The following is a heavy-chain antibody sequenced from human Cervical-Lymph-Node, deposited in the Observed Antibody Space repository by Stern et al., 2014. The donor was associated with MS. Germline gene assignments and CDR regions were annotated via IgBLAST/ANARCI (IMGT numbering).Heavy chain of an antibody. CDR1: GYRFTSYG. Sequence: QMQLVQSGSELKKPGASVKVSCTGHGYRFTSYGMNWVRQAPGQGLEWMGRINTNTGNPTYAQDFTGRFVFSLDTSVSTAYLEITSLKAEDTAVYYCLSDYNWGQETLVTVSS. CDR3: LSDYN. J-gene: IGHJ4*02. CDR2: INTNTGNP. V-gene: IGHV7-4-1*02. D-gene: IGHD5-24*01.